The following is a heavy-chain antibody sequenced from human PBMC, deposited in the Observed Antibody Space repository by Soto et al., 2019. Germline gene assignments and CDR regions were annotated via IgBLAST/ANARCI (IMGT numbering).Heavy chain of an antibody. CDR1: GYPFSNYH. J-gene: IGHJ4*02. V-gene: IGHV1-46*03. CDR2: IDPDNGRT. CDR3: TRMSRSFDY. Sequence: QVLLEQSGAEVRRPGASVKISCQASGYPFSNYHMHWVRQAPGQGLEWMGMIDPDNGRTKFAQSLQGRVPMTRDKSTNSVYMELRALKSEDTAIYLCTRMSRSFDYWGQGSHVTVSS.